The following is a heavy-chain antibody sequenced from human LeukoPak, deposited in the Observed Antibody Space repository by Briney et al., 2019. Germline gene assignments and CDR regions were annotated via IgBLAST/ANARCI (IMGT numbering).Heavy chain of an antibody. CDR3: ARHTTLDP. D-gene: IGHD1-14*01. V-gene: IGHV3-7*01. Sequence: PGRSLRLSCAGSGFTFSDYWMSWVRQAPGKGLEWVANINLDGNEKHYVDSVKGRFTISRDNAKNSLFLHMNSLRAEDTAIYYCARHTTLDPWGQGALVTVSS. J-gene: IGHJ5*02. CDR2: INLDGNEK. CDR1: GFTFSDYW.